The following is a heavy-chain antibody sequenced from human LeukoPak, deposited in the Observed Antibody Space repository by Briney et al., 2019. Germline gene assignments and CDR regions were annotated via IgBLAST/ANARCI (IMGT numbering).Heavy chain of an antibody. Sequence: SVKVSYKASGGTFSSYAISWVRQAPGQGLEWMGGVIPIFGTANYAQKFQGRVTITADESTSTAYMELSSLRSEDTAVYYCAREAAPGFDYWGQGTLVTVSS. J-gene: IGHJ4*02. CDR1: GGTFSSYA. D-gene: IGHD2-15*01. CDR2: VIPIFGTA. V-gene: IGHV1-69*13. CDR3: AREAAPGFDY.